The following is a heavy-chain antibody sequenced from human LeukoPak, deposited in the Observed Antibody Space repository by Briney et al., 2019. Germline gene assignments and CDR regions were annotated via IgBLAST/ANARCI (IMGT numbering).Heavy chain of an antibody. CDR3: ARVDMVRGVITGGVH. CDR2: ISAYNGNT. D-gene: IGHD3-10*01. V-gene: IGHV1-18*01. CDR1: GGTFNTYS. J-gene: IGHJ4*02. Sequence: GASVKVSCKASGGTFNTYSISWVRQAPGQGLEWMGWISAYNGNTNYAQKLQGRVTMTTDTSTSTAYMELRSLRSDDTAVYYCARVDMVRGVITGGVHWGQGTLVTVSS.